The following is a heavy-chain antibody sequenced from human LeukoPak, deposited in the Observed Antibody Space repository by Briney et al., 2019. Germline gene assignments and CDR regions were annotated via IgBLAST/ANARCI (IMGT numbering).Heavy chain of an antibody. D-gene: IGHD6-19*01. CDR2: INHSGST. Sequence: SETLSLTCAVYGGSFSGYYWSWIRQPPGKGLEWIGEINHSGSTNYNPSLKSRVTISVDTSKNQFSLKLSSVTAADTAMYYCARDGYSSGWYNWFDPWGQGTLVTVSS. CDR1: GGSFSGYY. CDR3: ARDGYSSGWYNWFDP. V-gene: IGHV4-34*01. J-gene: IGHJ5*02.